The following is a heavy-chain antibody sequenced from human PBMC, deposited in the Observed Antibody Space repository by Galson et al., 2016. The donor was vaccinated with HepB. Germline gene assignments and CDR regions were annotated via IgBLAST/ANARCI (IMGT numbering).Heavy chain of an antibody. CDR1: GGSISDSYYY. J-gene: IGHJ4*02. Sequence: ETLSLTCSVSGGSISDSYYYRGWIRQPPGKGLEWLGSIYYSGSSDYNPSLNSRVTISVDTSKNQFSLKLTSVTAADTAVYYCARQWGGYCSRGNCYPIDYWGQGTLVTVSS. V-gene: IGHV4-39*01. CDR2: IYYSGSS. CDR3: ARQWGGYCSRGNCYPIDY. D-gene: IGHD2-15*01.